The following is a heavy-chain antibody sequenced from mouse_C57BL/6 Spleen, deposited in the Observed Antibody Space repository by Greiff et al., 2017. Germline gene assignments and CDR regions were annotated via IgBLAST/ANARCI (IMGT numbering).Heavy chain of an antibody. V-gene: IGHV5-6*01. J-gene: IGHJ1*03. D-gene: IGHD1-1*01. Sequence: EVKLVESGGDLVKPGGSLKLSCAASGFTFSSYGMSWVRQTPDKRLEWVATISSGGSYTYYPDSVKGRFTISRDNAKNTLYLQMSSLKSEDTAMYYCARHPPRYGSSFYWYFDVWGTGTTVTVSS. CDR2: ISSGGSYT. CDR1: GFTFSSYG. CDR3: ARHPPRYGSSFYWYFDV.